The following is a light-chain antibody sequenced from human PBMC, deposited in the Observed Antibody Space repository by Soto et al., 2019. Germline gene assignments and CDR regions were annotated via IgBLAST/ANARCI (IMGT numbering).Light chain of an antibody. CDR3: QQYSVYPLT. Sequence: DIRLTQSPCSLFASVGDTVIITCRASQGITNFLAWFQQKPGKAPKSLIYGASYLDNGVPSKFSGSVSGTDFTLTVTNLQPEDFATYYCQQYSVYPLTFGQGTKLEIK. J-gene: IGKJ2*01. V-gene: IGKV1-16*02. CDR2: GAS. CDR1: QGITNF.